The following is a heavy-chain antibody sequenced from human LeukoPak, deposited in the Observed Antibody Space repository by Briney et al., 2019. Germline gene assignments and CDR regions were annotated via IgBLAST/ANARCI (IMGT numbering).Heavy chain of an antibody. CDR3: ARRTTVTKDWYFDL. D-gene: IGHD4-11*01. J-gene: IGHJ2*01. V-gene: IGHV4-4*02. CDR2: IYHSGST. CDR1: GGSISSSNW. Sequence: SETLSLTCAVSGGSISSSNWWSWVRQPPGKGLEWIGEIYHSGSTNYNPSLKSRVTISVDTSKNQFSLKLSSVTAADTAVYYCARRTTVTKDWYFDLWGRGTLVTVSS.